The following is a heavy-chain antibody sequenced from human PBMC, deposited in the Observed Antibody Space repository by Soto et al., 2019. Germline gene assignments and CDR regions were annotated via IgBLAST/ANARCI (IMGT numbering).Heavy chain of an antibody. CDR2: LDPSGGIR. J-gene: IGHJ4*02. CDR3: ARDGIGHDNYETIGHYFDH. Sequence: QVQLSQFGAEVKKPGPSAKVSGKASGYSFTNFHIHWVRQAPGQGLLFMGMLDPSGGIRRDAQSLHGSLTKTRDTSTSTVDMELRSLRSEDTAVYYCARDGIGHDNYETIGHYFDHWGQGALVTVSS. D-gene: IGHD3-22*01. V-gene: IGHV1-46*01. CDR1: GYSFTNFH.